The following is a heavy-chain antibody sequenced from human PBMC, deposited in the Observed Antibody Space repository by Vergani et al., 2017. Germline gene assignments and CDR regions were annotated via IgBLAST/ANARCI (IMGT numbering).Heavy chain of an antibody. D-gene: IGHD3-10*01. Sequence: QVQLQESGPGLVKPSQTLSLTCAVSGGSISSGGYYWSWIRQHPGKGLEWIGYIYYSGSTYYNPSLKSRVTISVDTSKNQFSLKLSSVTAADTAVYYCARGFDFGAGSYSGLVYWGQGTLVTVSS. CDR1: GGSISSGGYY. J-gene: IGHJ4*02. CDR2: IYYSGST. CDR3: ARGFDFGAGSYSGLVY. V-gene: IGHV4-31*11.